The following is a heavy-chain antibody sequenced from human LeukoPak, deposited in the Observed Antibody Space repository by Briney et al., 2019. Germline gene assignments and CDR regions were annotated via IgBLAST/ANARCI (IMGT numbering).Heavy chain of an antibody. CDR1: GFTFSSYW. V-gene: IGHV3-74*01. D-gene: IGHD2-15*01. Sequence: PGGSLRLSCAASGFTFSSYWMHWVRQAPGKGLVWVSRINSDGSSTNYADSVKGRFTISRDNAKNTLYLQMNSLRAEDTAVYHCARDDSGDRPIDYWGQGTLVTVSS. CDR3: ARDDSGDRPIDY. J-gene: IGHJ4*02. CDR2: INSDGSST.